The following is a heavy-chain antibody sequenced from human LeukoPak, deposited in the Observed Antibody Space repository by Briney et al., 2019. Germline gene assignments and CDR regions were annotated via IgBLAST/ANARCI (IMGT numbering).Heavy chain of an antibody. J-gene: IGHJ4*02. CDR3: AKGLERESRLDS. Sequence: GGSLRLSCAASGFTFSSYWMSWVRQAPGKGLEWVANIKQDGSEKYYVDSVRGRFTISSDIFKNTLYLQMSGLRADDTALYYCAKGLERESRLDSWGQGTLVTVSS. D-gene: IGHD1-1*01. CDR2: IKQDGSEK. V-gene: IGHV3-7*03. CDR1: GFTFSSYW.